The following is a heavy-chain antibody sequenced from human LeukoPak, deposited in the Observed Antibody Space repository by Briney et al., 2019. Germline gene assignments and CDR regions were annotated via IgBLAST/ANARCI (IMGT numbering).Heavy chain of an antibody. D-gene: IGHD2-15*01. J-gene: IGHJ5*02. V-gene: IGHV3-48*03. CDR1: GFTFSSYE. CDR3: ARIVDKRGWFDP. CDR2: ISGSGSTI. Sequence: PGGSLRLSCVASGFTFSSYEMNWVRQAPGKGLEWVSYISGSGSTIYCADSVKGRFTISRDNTKNSLYLQMNSLRAEDTAVYYCARIVDKRGWFDPWGQGTLVTASS.